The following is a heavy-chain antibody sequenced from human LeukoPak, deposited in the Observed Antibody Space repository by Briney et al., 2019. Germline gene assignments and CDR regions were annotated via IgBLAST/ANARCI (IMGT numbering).Heavy chain of an antibody. CDR3: ARQRYYDILTGYYDVWYFDY. D-gene: IGHD3-9*01. CDR2: IYYSGST. CDR1: GGSISSSSYY. V-gene: IGHV4-39*01. J-gene: IGHJ4*02. Sequence: SETLSLTCTVSGGSISSSSYYWGWIRQPPGKGLEWIGSIYYSGSTYYNPSLKSRVTISVDTSKKQFSLRLSSVTAADTAVYYCARQRYYDILTGYYDVWYFDYWGQGTLVTVSS.